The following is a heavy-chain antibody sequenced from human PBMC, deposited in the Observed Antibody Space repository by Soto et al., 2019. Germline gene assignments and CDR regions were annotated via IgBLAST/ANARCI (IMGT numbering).Heavy chain of an antibody. CDR1: GFTFSSYS. CDR3: ERGAGGSSGDVAFDI. V-gene: IGHV3-48*02. J-gene: IGHJ3*02. D-gene: IGHD3-16*01. CDR2: ISSSSSTI. Sequence: GGSLRLSCAASGFTFSSYSMNWVRQAPGKGLEWVSYISSSSSTIYYADSVKGRFTISRDNAKNSLYLQMNSLRDEDTAVYYFERGAGGSSGDVAFDIWGQGTMVTVSS.